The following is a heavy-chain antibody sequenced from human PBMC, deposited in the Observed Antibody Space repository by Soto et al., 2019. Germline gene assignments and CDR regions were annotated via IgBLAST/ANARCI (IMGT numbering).Heavy chain of an antibody. CDR2: YDPEEHKI. CDR1: GYILRDLS. CDR3: ATVFGGNYSDYFDK. Sequence: ASVKVSCKVSGYILRDLSMHWVRQAPGKGLEWMGGYDPEEHKIVYAQKFQGRVTMTEDTSTDTAYMELSSLRSDDTAVYYCATVFGGNYSDYFDKWSQGTLVTVSS. D-gene: IGHD1-26*01. J-gene: IGHJ4*02. V-gene: IGHV1-24*01.